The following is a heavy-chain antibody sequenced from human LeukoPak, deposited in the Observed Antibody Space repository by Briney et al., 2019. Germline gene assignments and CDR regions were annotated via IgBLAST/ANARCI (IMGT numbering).Heavy chain of an antibody. J-gene: IGHJ3*02. CDR2: IYYSGST. Sequence: PSETVSLTCTVPGGSISSGDYYWSWIRQPPAKDLEWIGYIYYSGSTYYNPSLKSRVTISVDTSKIQFSLKLSSVTAADTAVYYCARSPDPLAAFDIWGQGTMVTVSS. CDR3: ARSPDPLAAFDI. CDR1: GGSISSGDYY. V-gene: IGHV4-30-4*01.